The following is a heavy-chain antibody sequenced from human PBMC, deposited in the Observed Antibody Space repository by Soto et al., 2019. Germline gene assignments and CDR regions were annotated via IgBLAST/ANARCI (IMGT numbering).Heavy chain of an antibody. D-gene: IGHD5-12*01. Sequence: SETLSLTCTVSGGSISSSSYYWGWIRQPPGKGLEWIGSIYYSGSTYYNPSLKSRVTISVDTSKNQFSLKLSSVTAADTAVYYCAISYVEMATITWRGDAFDIWGQGTMVTVSS. CDR1: GGSISSSSYY. J-gene: IGHJ3*02. V-gene: IGHV4-39*01. CDR3: AISYVEMATITWRGDAFDI. CDR2: IYYSGST.